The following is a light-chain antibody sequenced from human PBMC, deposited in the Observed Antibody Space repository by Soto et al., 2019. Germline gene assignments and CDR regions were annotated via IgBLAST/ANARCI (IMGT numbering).Light chain of an antibody. J-gene: IGLJ2*01. V-gene: IGLV2-8*01. CDR2: GVN. CDR1: SSDVGGYDY. CDR3: SSYGGSNNFVV. Sequence: QSALTQPPSASGSPGQSVTLSCTGTSSDVGGYDYVSWYQQHPGKAPKFMIYGVNKRPSGVPDRFSGSKSGNTASLTVSGLQAEDEADYYCSSYGGSNNFVVFGGGTKVTVL.